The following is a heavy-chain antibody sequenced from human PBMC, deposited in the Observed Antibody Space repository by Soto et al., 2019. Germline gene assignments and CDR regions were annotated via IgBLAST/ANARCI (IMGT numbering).Heavy chain of an antibody. CDR2: VLADGRKQ. V-gene: IGHV3-30*18. CDR1: GFTFSGYG. CDR3: AKDWNAGTYRDA. J-gene: IGHJ5*02. D-gene: IGHD6-13*01. Sequence: QMQLVESGGGVVQPGTSLRLSCATSGFTFSGYGMHWVRQAPGKGLEWVALVLADGRKQHYADSVKGRFSISRDNSRNTLYLQMNSLRGEDTAVYYCAKDWNAGTYRDAWGQGTLVTVSS.